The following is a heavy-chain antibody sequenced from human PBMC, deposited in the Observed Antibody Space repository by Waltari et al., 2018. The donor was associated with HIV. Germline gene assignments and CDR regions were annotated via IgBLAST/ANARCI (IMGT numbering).Heavy chain of an antibody. CDR2: IYPGDSDT. D-gene: IGHD4-17*01. Sequence: EVQLVQSGAEVKKPGVSLKISCKVSGYRFTSYCLAWVRQMPGKGLEWMGIIYPGDSDTRYSPSCQGQVTISADKSISTAYLQWSSLKASDTAMYYCARHSYGDYSYYYGMDVWGQGTTVTVSS. V-gene: IGHV5-51*01. J-gene: IGHJ6*02. CDR3: ARHSYGDYSYYYGMDV. CDR1: GYRFTSYC.